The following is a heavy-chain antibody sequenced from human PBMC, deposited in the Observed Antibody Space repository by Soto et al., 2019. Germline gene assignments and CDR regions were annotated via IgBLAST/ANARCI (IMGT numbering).Heavy chain of an antibody. CDR3: KIVVVPAANYYYYYMDV. J-gene: IGHJ6*03. Sequence: EVQLVESGGGLVQPGGSLRLSCAASGFTFSSYWMSWVRQAPGKGLEWVANIKQDGSEKYYVDSVKGRFTISRDNAKNSLYLQMNSLRAEDTAVYYCKIVVVPAANYYYYYMDVWGKGTTVTVSS. D-gene: IGHD2-2*01. V-gene: IGHV3-7*01. CDR1: GFTFSSYW. CDR2: IKQDGSEK.